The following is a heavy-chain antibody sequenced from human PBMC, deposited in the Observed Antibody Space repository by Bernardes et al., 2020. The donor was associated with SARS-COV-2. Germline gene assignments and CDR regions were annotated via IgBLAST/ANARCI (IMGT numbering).Heavy chain of an antibody. CDR3: ARGVQGVIITSPYYYGMDV. J-gene: IGHJ6*02. Sequence: SETLSLIRTVSGGSISSYYWSWIRQPPGKGLEWIWYIYNSGSTNYHPSLKSRVTISLDTSNNQFSLRLTSVIAADTAVYYCARGVQGVIITSPYYYGMDVWGQGTTVTVSS. CDR2: IYNSGST. CDR1: GGSISSYY. V-gene: IGHV4-59*01. D-gene: IGHD3-10*01.